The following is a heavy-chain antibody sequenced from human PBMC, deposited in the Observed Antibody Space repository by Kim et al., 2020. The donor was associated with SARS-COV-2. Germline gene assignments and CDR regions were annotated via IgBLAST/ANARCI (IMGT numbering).Heavy chain of an antibody. D-gene: IGHD6-13*01. CDR2: ISYDGSNK. V-gene: IGHV3-30*18. CDR1: GFTFSSYG. CDR3: AKDRGVGYSSSWKWNY. J-gene: IGHJ4*02. Sequence: GGSLRLSCAASGFTFSSYGMHWVRQAPGKGLEWVAVISYDGSNKYYADSVKGRFTISRDNSKNTLYLQMNSLRAEDTAVYYCAKDRGVGYSSSWKWNYWGQGTLVTVSS.